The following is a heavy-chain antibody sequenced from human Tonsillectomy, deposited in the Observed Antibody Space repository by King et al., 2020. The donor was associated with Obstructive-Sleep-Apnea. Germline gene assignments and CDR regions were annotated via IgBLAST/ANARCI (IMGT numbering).Heavy chain of an antibody. CDR1: GFTFSSYA. J-gene: IGHJ4*02. V-gene: IGHV3-23*04. D-gene: IGHD3-9*01. Sequence: VQLVESGGGLVQPGGSLRLSCAASGFTFSSYAMSWVRQAPGKGLEWVSAISGSGGSTYYADPVKGRFTISRDNSKNTLYLQMNSLRAEDTAVYYCATVLRYFDWLLWGDYWGRGTLVTVSS. CDR3: ATVLRYFDWLLWGDY. CDR2: ISGSGGST.